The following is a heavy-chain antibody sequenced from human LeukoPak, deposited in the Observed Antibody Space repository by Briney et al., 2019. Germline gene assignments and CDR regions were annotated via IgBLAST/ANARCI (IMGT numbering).Heavy chain of an antibody. CDR2: INQDGSVK. CDR1: GFTFSDYW. Sequence: GDSLRLSCAASGFTFSDYWIIWFRQAPGKGLEWVGHINQDGSVKDYVDSVKGRFTISRDNANKFSLLQMNSLRAEDTAVYYCAKDKSWNVCHYWGRGTLVTVSS. D-gene: IGHD1-1*01. CDR3: AKDKSWNVCHY. V-gene: IGHV3-7*01. J-gene: IGHJ4*02.